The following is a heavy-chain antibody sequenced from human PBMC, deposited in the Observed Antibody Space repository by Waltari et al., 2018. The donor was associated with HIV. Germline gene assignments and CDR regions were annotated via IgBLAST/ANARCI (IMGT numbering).Heavy chain of an antibody. CDR2: INPNSGGT. V-gene: IGHV1-2*06. J-gene: IGHJ6*02. Sequence: QVQLVQSGAEVKKPGASVKVSCKASGYTFTGYYMPWVRQAPGQGLDWMGRINPNSGGTNYAQKFQGRVTMTRDTSISTAYMELSRLRSDDTAVYYCARGDYCSSTSCYINGMDVWGQGTTVTVS. CDR3: ARGDYCSSTSCYINGMDV. CDR1: GYTFTGYY. D-gene: IGHD2-2*02.